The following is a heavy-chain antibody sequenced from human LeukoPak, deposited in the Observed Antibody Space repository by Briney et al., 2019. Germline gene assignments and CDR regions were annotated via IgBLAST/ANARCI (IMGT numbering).Heavy chain of an antibody. Sequence: PGGSLRLSCAASGFTFSSYDMHWVRQAPGKGLEWVAVISYDGSNKYCADSVKGRFTISRDNSKNTLYLQMNSLRAEDTAVYYCAKDGSHGSGSYYEIDYWGQGTLVTVSS. D-gene: IGHD3-10*01. CDR3: AKDGSHGSGSYYEIDY. CDR2: ISYDGSNK. J-gene: IGHJ4*02. CDR1: GFTFSSYD. V-gene: IGHV3-30*18.